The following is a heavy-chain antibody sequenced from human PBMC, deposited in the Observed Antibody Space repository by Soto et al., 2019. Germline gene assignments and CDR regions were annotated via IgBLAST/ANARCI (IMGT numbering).Heavy chain of an antibody. CDR2: INHSGST. D-gene: IGHD2-15*01. J-gene: IGHJ6*02. V-gene: IGHV4-34*01. Sequence: SETLSLTCAVYGGSFSGYYWSWIRQPPGKGLEWIGEINHSGSTNYNPSLKSRVTISVDTSKNQFSLKLSSVTAADTAVYYCARGERGNPCHYGMDVWGQGTTVTVAS. CDR3: ARGERGNPCHYGMDV. CDR1: GGSFSGYY.